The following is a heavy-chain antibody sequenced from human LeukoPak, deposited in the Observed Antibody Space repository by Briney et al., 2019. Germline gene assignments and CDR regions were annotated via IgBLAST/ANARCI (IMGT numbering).Heavy chain of an antibody. CDR2: ISAYNGNT. CDR3: ASTRGTGYGDLWFDP. J-gene: IGHJ5*02. V-gene: IGHV1-18*01. CDR1: GYTFTSYG. D-gene: IGHD4-17*01. Sequence: ASVKVSCKASGYTFTSYGISWVRQAPGQGLEWMGWISAYNGNTNYAQKLQGRVTMTTDTSTSTAYMELRSLRSDDTAVYYCASTRGTGYGDLWFDPWGQGTLVTVSS.